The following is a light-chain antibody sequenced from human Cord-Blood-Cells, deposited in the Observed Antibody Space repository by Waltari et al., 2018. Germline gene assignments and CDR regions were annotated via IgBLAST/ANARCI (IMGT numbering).Light chain of an antibody. Sequence: QSALTQPRPVSGSPGQPVPIPSTGTSSDFVGYNDVSWYQQHPGKAPKLMIYDGSKRPSGVPDRFSGSKSGNTASLTISGLQAEDEADYYCCSYAGSYTVVFGGGTKLTVL. CDR2: DGS. J-gene: IGLJ2*01. CDR3: CSYAGSYTVV. V-gene: IGLV2-11*01. CDR1: SSDFVGYND.